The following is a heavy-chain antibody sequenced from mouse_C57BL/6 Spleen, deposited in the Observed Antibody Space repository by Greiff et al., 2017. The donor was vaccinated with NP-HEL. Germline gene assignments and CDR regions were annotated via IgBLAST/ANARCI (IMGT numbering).Heavy chain of an antibody. CDR2: ISSGGSYT. CDR1: GFTFSSYG. D-gene: IGHD1-1*01. Sequence: EVKLVESGGDLVKPGGSLKLSCAASGFTFSSYGMSWVRQTPDKRLEWVATISSGGSYTYYPDSVKGRFTISRDNAKNTLYLQMSSLKSEDTAMYYCASLYGSSYFDYWGQGTTLTVSS. V-gene: IGHV5-6*01. J-gene: IGHJ2*01. CDR3: ASLYGSSYFDY.